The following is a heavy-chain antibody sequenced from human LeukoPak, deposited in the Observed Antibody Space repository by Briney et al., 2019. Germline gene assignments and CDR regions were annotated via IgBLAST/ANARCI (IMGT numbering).Heavy chain of an antibody. V-gene: IGHV3-30*04. J-gene: IGHJ4*02. CDR2: ISYDGSNK. Sequence: GGSLRLSCAASGFTFSSYAMHWVRQAPGKGLEWVAVISYDGSNKYYADSVKGRFTISRDNSKNTLYLQMNSLRAEDTAIYYCAKSTANVLNYYFDSWGQGTLVTVSS. CDR1: GFTFSSYA. D-gene: IGHD2-8*01. CDR3: AKSTANVLNYYFDS.